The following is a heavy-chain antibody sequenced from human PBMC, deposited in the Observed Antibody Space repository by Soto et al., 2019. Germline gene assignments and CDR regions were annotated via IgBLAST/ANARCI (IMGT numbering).Heavy chain of an antibody. V-gene: IGHV3-53*01. CDR1: GFTVSSNY. Sequence: SLRLSCAASGFTVSSNYMSWVRQAPGKGLEWVSVFYSGGSTYYSDSVKGRFTISRDNSKNTLYLQMNSLRAEDTAVYYCATRVGTTGRYYFDFWGPGTLVTVSS. CDR2: FYSGGST. CDR3: ATRVGTTGRYYFDF. D-gene: IGHD1-26*01. J-gene: IGHJ4*02.